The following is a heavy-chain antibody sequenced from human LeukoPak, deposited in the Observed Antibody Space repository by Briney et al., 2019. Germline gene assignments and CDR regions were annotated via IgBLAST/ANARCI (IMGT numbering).Heavy chain of an antibody. J-gene: IGHJ6*03. V-gene: IGHV1-2*02. CDR2: INPNDGDT. CDR3: ARGVAGVYFYYYMDV. CDR1: GYTFTGYY. Sequence: ASVKVSCKASGYTFTGYYMHWVRQAPGQGLEWMGWINPNDGDTHYAQKFQGTVTMTRDTSISTAYMELSSLRSDDTAVYYCARGVAGVYFYYYMDVWGKGTTVTVSS. D-gene: IGHD1-14*01.